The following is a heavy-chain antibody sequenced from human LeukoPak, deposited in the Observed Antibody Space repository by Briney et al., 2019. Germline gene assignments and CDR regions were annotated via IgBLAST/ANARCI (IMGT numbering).Heavy chain of an antibody. V-gene: IGHV4-4*07. D-gene: IGHD6-6*01. CDR3: ARGSRSIAARLYYYYYGMNV. CDR1: GGSISSYY. J-gene: IGHJ6*02. CDR2: IYTSGST. Sequence: SETLFLTCTVSGGSISSYYWSWIRQPAGKGLEWIGRIYTSGSTNYNPSLKSRVTMSVDTSKNQFSLKLSSVTAADTAVYYCARGSRSIAARLYYYYYGMNVWGQGTTVTVSS.